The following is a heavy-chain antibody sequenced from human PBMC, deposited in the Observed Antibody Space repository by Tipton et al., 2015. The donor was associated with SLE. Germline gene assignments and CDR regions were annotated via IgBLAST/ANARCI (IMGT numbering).Heavy chain of an antibody. CDR1: GFSFSSCT. CDR3: ARSPPYCAGDCFWGHYDH. D-gene: IGHD2-21*01. J-gene: IGHJ4*02. CDR2: ISSSSDYI. Sequence: LSLTCAASGFSFSSCTMNWVRQAPGKGLEWVSSISSSSDYIYHADSVKGRLTISRDNAKNSLYLQMNSLRAEDTAVYFCARSPPYCAGDCFWGHYDHWGQGTLVTVSS. V-gene: IGHV3-21*01.